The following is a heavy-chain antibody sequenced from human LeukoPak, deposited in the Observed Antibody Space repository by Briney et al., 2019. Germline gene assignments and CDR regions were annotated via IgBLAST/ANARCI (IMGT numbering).Heavy chain of an antibody. CDR1: DYSFTNYW. J-gene: IGHJ4*02. D-gene: IGHD6-19*01. CDR2: IYPGDSDT. Sequence: GESLKISCKGSDYSFTNYWIAWVRQTPGKGLEWMGLIYPGDSDTRYSPSFQGQVTISADKSISTAYLQWSSLKASDTAMYYCARHRIAVAFDYWGQGTLVTVSS. V-gene: IGHV5-51*01. CDR3: ARHRIAVAFDY.